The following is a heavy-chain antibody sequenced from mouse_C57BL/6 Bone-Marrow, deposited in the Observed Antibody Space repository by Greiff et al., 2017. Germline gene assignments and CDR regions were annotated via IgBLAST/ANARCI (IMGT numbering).Heavy chain of an antibody. Sequence: QVQLQQSDAELVKPGASVKISCKVSGYTFTDHTIHWMKQRPEQGLEWIGYIYPRDGSTKYTEKFKGKATLTAEKSSSTAYLQLNTLTSEDSVVTVCSRSLRSTYYYAMDYWGQGTSVTVSS. CDR2: IYPRDGST. J-gene: IGHJ4*01. CDR1: GYTFTDHT. V-gene: IGHV1-78*01. D-gene: IGHD1-1*01. CDR3: SRSLRSTYYYAMDY.